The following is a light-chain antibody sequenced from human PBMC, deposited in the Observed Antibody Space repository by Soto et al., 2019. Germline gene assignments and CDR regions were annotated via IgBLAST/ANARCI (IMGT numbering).Light chain of an antibody. CDR2: AAS. V-gene: IGKV1-12*01. CDR3: QQANSFPIT. J-gene: IGKJ5*01. CDR1: QAIRTA. Sequence: IQLTHSPSSLYASVGDRVTITCXASQAIRTALGWYQQKPGKVPKLLIYAASILQSGVPSRFSGSGSGTDFTLTISSLQPEDFATYFCQQANSFPITFGQGTRLEI.